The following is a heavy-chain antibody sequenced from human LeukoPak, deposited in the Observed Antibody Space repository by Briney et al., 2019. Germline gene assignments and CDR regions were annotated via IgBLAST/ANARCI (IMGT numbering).Heavy chain of an antibody. V-gene: IGHV1-2*02. Sequence: ASVKVPCKASGYTFTGYYMHWVRQAPGQGLEWMGWINPNSGGTNYAQKFQGRVTMTEDTSTDTAYMELSSLRSEDTAVYYCATDAMVRGVIWGRFDYWGQGTLVTVSS. CDR2: INPNSGGT. J-gene: IGHJ4*02. D-gene: IGHD3-10*01. CDR3: ATDAMVRGVIWGRFDY. CDR1: GYTFTGYY.